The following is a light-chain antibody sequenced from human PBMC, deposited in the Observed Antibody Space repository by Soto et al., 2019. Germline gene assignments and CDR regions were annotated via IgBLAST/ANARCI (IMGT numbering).Light chain of an antibody. CDR3: TSYTTTTVI. J-gene: IGLJ2*01. Sequence: QSVLTQPASVSGSPGQSITISCTGTSSDIGGYKYVSWYQQHSGKAPKLMIYEVSNRPSGVSNRFSGSKSGNTASLTISGLQAEDEADYYCTSYTTTTVIFGGGTKLTVL. V-gene: IGLV2-14*01. CDR1: SSDIGGYKY. CDR2: EVS.